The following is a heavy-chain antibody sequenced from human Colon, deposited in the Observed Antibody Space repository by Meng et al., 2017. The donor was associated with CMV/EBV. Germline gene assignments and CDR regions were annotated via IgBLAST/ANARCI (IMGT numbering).Heavy chain of an antibody. J-gene: IGHJ3*02. CDR2: IIPILGIA. Sequence: SVTVSCKASVGTFSSYAISWVRQAPGQGLEWMGGIIPILGIANYAQKFQGRVTITADKSTSTAYMELSSLRSEDTAVYYCASRYRSSWRGAFDIWGQGTMVTVSS. V-gene: IGHV1-69*10. CDR3: ASRYRSSWRGAFDI. D-gene: IGHD6-13*01. CDR1: VGTFSSYA.